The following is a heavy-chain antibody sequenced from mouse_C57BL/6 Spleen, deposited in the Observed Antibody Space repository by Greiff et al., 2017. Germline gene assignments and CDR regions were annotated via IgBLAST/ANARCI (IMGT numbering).Heavy chain of an antibody. V-gene: IGHV5-9*01. CDR3: ARQGDVPY. CDR2: ISGGGGNT. CDR1: GSTFSSYT. Sequence: EVKLMESGGGLVKPGGSLKLSCAASGSTFSSYTMSWVRQTPEKRLEWVATISGGGGNTYYPDSVKGRFTISRDNAKNTLYLQMSSLRSEDTALYYCARQGDVPYWGQGTTLTVSS. J-gene: IGHJ2*01. D-gene: IGHD3-3*01.